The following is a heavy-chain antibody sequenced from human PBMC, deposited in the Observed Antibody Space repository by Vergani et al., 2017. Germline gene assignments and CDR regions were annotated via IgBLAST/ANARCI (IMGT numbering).Heavy chain of an antibody. V-gene: IGHV4-31*03. CDR1: GGSISSGGYY. J-gene: IGHJ5*02. D-gene: IGHD3-10*01. CDR3: AREKHTYYDGSGLNGVWLDH. Sequence: QVQLQESGPGLVKPSQTLSLTCTVSGGSISSGGYYWSWIRQHPGKGLEWIGYIYYGGSTYYNPSLKSRVTMSVDTSTNQFSLKLSSVTAADTAVYYCAREKHTYYDGSGLNGVWLDHWGQGTLVTVSS. CDR2: IYYGGST.